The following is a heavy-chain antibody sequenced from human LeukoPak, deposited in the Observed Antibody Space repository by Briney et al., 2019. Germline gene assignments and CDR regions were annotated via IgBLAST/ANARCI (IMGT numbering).Heavy chain of an antibody. Sequence: PSETLSLTCTVSGGSISSYYWSWIRQPPGKGLEWIGYIYYSGSTNYNPSLKSRVTISVDTSKNQFSLKLSSVTAADTAVYYCARDRGYSYGTDYWGQGTLVTVSS. J-gene: IGHJ4*02. CDR2: IYYSGST. D-gene: IGHD5-18*01. V-gene: IGHV4-59*01. CDR3: ARDRGYSYGTDY. CDR1: GGSISSYY.